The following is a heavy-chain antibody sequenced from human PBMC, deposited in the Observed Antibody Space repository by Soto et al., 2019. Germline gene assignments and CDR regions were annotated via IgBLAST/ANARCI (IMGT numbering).Heavy chain of an antibody. V-gene: IGHV3-13*01. D-gene: IGHD3-3*01. CDR2: IGTAGDT. J-gene: IGHJ6*02. CDR3: ARAFRYYDFWSGYSVDYYYYYGMDV. CDR1: GFTFSSYD. Sequence: GSLRLSCAASGFTFSSYDMHWVRQATGKGLEWVSAIGTAGDTYYPGSVKGRFTISRENAKNSLYLQMNSLRAGDTAVYYCARAFRYYDFWSGYSVDYYYYYGMDVWGQGTTVTVSS.